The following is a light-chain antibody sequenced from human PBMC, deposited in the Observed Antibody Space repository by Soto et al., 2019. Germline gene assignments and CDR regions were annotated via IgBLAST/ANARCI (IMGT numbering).Light chain of an antibody. CDR3: CSYAGSYTWV. Sequence: QSALTQPRSVSGSPGQSVTISCTGTSSDFGAYNYVSWYQQHPGKAPELMIYDVTYRPAGVPDRFSGSKSGNTASLTISGLQAEDEADYYCCSYAGSYTWVFGGGTKLTVL. V-gene: IGLV2-11*01. CDR1: SSDFGAYNY. J-gene: IGLJ3*02. CDR2: DVT.